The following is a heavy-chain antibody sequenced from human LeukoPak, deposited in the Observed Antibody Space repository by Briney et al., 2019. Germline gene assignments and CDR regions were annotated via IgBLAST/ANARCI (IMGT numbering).Heavy chain of an antibody. CDR2: INPNSGGT. J-gene: IGHJ4*02. D-gene: IGHD5-18*01. CDR3: AKLYSYGYFFDY. CDR1: GYTFTAYY. Sequence: ASVKVSCKASGYTFTAYYMHWVRQAPGQGLEWMGWINPNSGGTNYAQKFQGRVTMTRDTSISTAYMELSRPTSDDTAVYYCAKLYSYGYFFDYWGQGTLVTVSS. V-gene: IGHV1-2*02.